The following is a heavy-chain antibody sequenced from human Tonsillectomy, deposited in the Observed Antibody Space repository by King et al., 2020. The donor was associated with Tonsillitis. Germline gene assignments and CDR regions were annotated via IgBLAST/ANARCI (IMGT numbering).Heavy chain of an antibody. CDR1: GFTFSTYA. CDR2: ISYDGSNR. Sequence: VQLVESGGGVVQPGRSLRLSCAASGFTFSTYAMHWVRQAPGKGLAWVAVISYDGSNRYYADSVKGRFTISRDNLKNTLYLQMNSLRPEDTAVYYCARDLHHSKPDYWGQGTLVTVSS. CDR3: ARDLHHSKPDY. D-gene: IGHD4-11*01. J-gene: IGHJ4*02. V-gene: IGHV3-30*04.